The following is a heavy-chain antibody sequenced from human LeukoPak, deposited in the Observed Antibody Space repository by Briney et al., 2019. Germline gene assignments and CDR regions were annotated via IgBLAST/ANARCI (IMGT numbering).Heavy chain of an antibody. D-gene: IGHD2-2*01. CDR1: GFTFNNFS. Sequence: GGSLRLSCAASGFTFNNFSMTWVRQAPGKGLEWVSSISSSSSYIYYADSVKGRFTISRDNAKNSLYLQMNSLRAEDTAVYYCAREGYCSSTSLWRCSNDYWGQGTLVTVSS. J-gene: IGHJ4*02. CDR2: ISSSSSYI. V-gene: IGHV3-21*01. CDR3: AREGYCSSTSLWRCSNDY.